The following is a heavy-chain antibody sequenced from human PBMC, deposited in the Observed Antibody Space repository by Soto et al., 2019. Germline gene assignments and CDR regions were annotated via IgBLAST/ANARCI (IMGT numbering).Heavy chain of an antibody. CDR3: ARDQVPYNWNAYYLDY. Sequence: ASVKVSCKGSRYTFTSYGIGWVRQAPGQGLEWMGWISAYNDNTNYAQKFQGRVTMTTDTSTSTAYMELRSLRSDDTAVYYCARDQVPYNWNAYYLDYWGQGTLVTVSS. J-gene: IGHJ4*02. D-gene: IGHD1-1*01. CDR1: RYTFTSYG. V-gene: IGHV1-18*01. CDR2: ISAYNDNT.